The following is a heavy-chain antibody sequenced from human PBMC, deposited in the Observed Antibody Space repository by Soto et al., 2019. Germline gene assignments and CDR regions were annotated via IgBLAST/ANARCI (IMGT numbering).Heavy chain of an antibody. CDR1: GFTFSSYW. V-gene: IGHV3-7*01. J-gene: IGHJ3*02. CDR2: IKQDGSEK. D-gene: IGHD4-17*01. CDR3: ARDAGDYGDYDNAFDI. Sequence: GGSLRLSCAASGFTFSSYWMSWVRQAPGKGLEWVANIKQDGSEKYYVDSVKGRFTISRDNAKNSLYLQMNSLRAEDTAVYYCARDAGDYGDYDNAFDIWGQGTMVTVSS.